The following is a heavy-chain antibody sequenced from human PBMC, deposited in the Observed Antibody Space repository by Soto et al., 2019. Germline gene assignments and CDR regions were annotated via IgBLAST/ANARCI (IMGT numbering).Heavy chain of an antibody. CDR2: IYQSGST. J-gene: IGHJ6*02. Sequence: SETLSLTCTVSGVSVNSGNYYWSWIRQTPGKGLEWIGYIYQSGSTRYNPSLKSRVTISVDTSKNQFSLKASDTAMYCCARRSYYGMDVWGQGTTVTVSS. CDR1: GVSVNSGNYY. CDR3: ARRSYYGMDV. V-gene: IGHV4-61*01.